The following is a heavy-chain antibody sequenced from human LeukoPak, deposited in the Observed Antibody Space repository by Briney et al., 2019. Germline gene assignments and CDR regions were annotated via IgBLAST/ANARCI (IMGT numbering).Heavy chain of an antibody. CDR1: GFTFSSYS. CDR3: ARDHDYSNYVTFDY. Sequence: PGGSLRLSCAASGFTFSSYSMNWVRQAPGKGLEWVSYISSSSSTIYYADSVKGRFTISRDNAKNSLYLQMNSLRAEDTAVYYCARDHDYSNYVTFDYWGQGTLVTVSS. J-gene: IGHJ4*02. V-gene: IGHV3-48*01. CDR2: ISSSSSTI. D-gene: IGHD4-11*01.